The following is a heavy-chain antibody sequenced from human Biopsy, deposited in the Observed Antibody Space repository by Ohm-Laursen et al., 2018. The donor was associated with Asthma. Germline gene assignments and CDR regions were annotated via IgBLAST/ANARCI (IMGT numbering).Heavy chain of an antibody. CDR1: GGTFNTYV. CDR2: INSVFGTT. D-gene: IGHD2-2*01. J-gene: IGHJ4*02. V-gene: IGHV1-69*13. Sequence: SVKVSCKSLGGTFNTYVIGWVRQAPGQGLEWRGGINSVFGTTTYPQKFQDRVTITADDSTSTVYMELSSLRSEDTAVYYCAREAGSCISRTCYSLDFWGQGTLVTVSS. CDR3: AREAGSCISRTCYSLDF.